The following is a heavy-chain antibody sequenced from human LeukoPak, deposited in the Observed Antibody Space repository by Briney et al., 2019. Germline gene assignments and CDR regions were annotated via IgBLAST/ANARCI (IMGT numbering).Heavy chain of an antibody. Sequence: SQTLSLTCTVSGGSISSGDYYWGWIRQPPGKGLEWIGYIYYSGSTYYNPSLKSRVTISVDTSKNQFSLKLSSVTAADTAVYYCARGVTIFGVVGYNWFDPWGQGTLVTVSS. J-gene: IGHJ5*02. CDR3: ARGVTIFGVVGYNWFDP. CDR1: GGSISSGDYY. D-gene: IGHD3-3*01. CDR2: IYYSGST. V-gene: IGHV4-30-4*08.